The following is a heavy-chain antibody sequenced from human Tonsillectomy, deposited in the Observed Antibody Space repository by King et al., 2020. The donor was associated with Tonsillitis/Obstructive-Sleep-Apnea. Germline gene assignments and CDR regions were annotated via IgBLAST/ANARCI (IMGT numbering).Heavy chain of an antibody. CDR1: GGSISSYY. J-gene: IGHJ5*02. CDR2: IYYSGST. D-gene: IGHD6-13*01. V-gene: IGHV4-59*08. CDR3: ARLVAAAGRGYNWFDP. Sequence: QLPESGPGLVKPSETLSLTCTVSGGSISSYYWSWIRQPPGKGLEWIGYIYYSGSTNYNPSLKSRVTMSVDTSKNQFSLKLSSVTAADTAVYYCARLVAAAGRGYNWFDPWGQGTLVTVSS.